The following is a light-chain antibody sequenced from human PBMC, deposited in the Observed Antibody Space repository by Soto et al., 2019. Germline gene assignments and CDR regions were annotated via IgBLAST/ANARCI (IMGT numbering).Light chain of an antibody. CDR3: MQGSHWPPT. CDR1: QSLVYSDGNTY. Sequence: DVVMSQSPLSLPVTLGQPASISCRSSQSLVYSDGNTYLSWFQQRPGQSPRRLIYKVSTRDSGVPDRFSGSGSGTDFTLKISRVEAEDVGVYYCMQGSHWPPTFGQGTKAEIK. J-gene: IGKJ1*01. V-gene: IGKV2-30*01. CDR2: KVS.